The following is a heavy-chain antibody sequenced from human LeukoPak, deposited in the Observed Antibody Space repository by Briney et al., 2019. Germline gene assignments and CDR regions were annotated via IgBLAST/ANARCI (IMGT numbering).Heavy chain of an antibody. CDR2: IYSGGST. CDR3: ARDYYYDSSGYYYEYYYGMDV. CDR1: GFTVSGNY. V-gene: IGHV3-53*01. Sequence: GGSLRLSCAASGFTVSGNYMSWVRQAPGKGLEWVSIIYSGGSTYYADSVKGRFTISRDNSKNTLYLQMNSLRAEDTAVYYCARDYYYDSSGYYYEYYYGMDVWGQGTTVTVSS. D-gene: IGHD3-22*01. J-gene: IGHJ6*02.